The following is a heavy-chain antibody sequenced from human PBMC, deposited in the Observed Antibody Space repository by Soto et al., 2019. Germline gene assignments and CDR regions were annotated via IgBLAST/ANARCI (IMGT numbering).Heavy chain of an antibody. CDR3: ARRSVAGDFDY. CDR1: GGSISSYY. J-gene: IGHJ4*02. Sequence: SETLSLTCTVSGGSISSYYWSWIRQPPGKGLEWIGYIYYSGSTNYNPSLKSRVTISVDTSKNQFSLKLSSVTAADTAVYYCARRSVAGDFDYWGQGTLVTVSS. V-gene: IGHV4-59*01. CDR2: IYYSGST. D-gene: IGHD6-19*01.